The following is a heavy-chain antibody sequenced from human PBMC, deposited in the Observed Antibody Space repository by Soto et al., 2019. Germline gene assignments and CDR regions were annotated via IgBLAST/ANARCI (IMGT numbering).Heavy chain of an antibody. V-gene: IGHV1-58*01. J-gene: IGHJ6*02. CDR3: AAGWGAYDILTGYSGYYGMVV. Sequence: SVKVSCKASGFTFTSSAVQWVRQARGQRLEWIGWIVVGSGNTNYAQKFQERVTITRDMSTSTAYMELSSLRSEDTAVYYCAAGWGAYDILTGYSGYYGMVVWGQ. CDR1: GFTFTSSA. CDR2: IVVGSGNT. D-gene: IGHD3-9*01.